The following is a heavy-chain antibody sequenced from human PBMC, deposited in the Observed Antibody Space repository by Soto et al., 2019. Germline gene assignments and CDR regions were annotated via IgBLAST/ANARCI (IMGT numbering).Heavy chain of an antibody. CDR1: GYSFTSYW. D-gene: IGHD6-13*01. J-gene: IGHJ6*02. Sequence: EASVKVSCKASGYSFTSYWIGWVRQMPGKGLEWMGIIYPGDSDTRYSPSFQGQVTISADKSISTAYLQWSSRKASDTAMYYCARRQSSSWYHYGMDVWGQGTTVTVSS. V-gene: IGHV5-51*01. CDR2: IYPGDSDT. CDR3: ARRQSSSWYHYGMDV.